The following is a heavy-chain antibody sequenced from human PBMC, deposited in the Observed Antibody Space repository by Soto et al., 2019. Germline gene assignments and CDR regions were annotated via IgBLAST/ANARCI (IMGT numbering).Heavy chain of an antibody. D-gene: IGHD5-18*01. Sequence: ASVKVSCKASGYMFTYYHVHWVRQAPGQGLEWMGIINPNGGDTRYAQKFQGRVTMTRDTSTSTVSMEVSSLRYEDTALYYCAGLPYTSGLLFYLDYWGQGTLVTVYS. CDR3: AGLPYTSGLLFYLDY. CDR1: GYMFTYYH. CDR2: INPNGGDT. V-gene: IGHV1-46*01. J-gene: IGHJ4*02.